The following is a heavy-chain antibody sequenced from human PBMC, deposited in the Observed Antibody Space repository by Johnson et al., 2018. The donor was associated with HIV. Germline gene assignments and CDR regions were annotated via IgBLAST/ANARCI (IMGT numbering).Heavy chain of an antibody. CDR3: AKSPLGRLREGAFDI. CDR1: GFTFSSYA. J-gene: IGHJ3*02. Sequence: EQLVESGGGLVQPGGSLRPSCAVSGFTFSSYAMSWVRQAPGKGLEWVSTISGSGSSTYYADSVKGRFTISRDNSKNTLYLQMNSLRAEDTAVYYCAKSPLGRLREGAFDIWGQGTMVTVSS. D-gene: IGHD7-27*01. V-gene: IGHV3-23*04. CDR2: ISGSGSST.